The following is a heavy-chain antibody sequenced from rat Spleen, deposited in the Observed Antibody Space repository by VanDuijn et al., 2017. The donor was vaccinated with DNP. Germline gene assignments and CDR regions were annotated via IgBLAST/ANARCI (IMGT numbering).Heavy chain of an antibody. D-gene: IGHD1-4*01. CDR2: VNSAGTT. J-gene: IGHJ2*01. Sequence: EVQLRESGPGLVKPSQSLSLTCSVTGFSITSGYRWSWIRKFPGNRLEWMGRVNSAGTTNYNPSRKSRISITRDTSKSQFFLQVNSITTEDTATYYCARSRPGIPFDYWGQGVMVTVSS. CDR3: ARSRPGIPFDY. CDR1: GFSITSGYR. V-gene: IGHV3-3*01.